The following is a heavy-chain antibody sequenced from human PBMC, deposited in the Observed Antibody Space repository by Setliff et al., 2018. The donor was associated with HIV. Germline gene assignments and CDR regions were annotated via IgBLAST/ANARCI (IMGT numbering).Heavy chain of an antibody. D-gene: IGHD3-10*01. V-gene: IGHV3-30*02. J-gene: IGHJ3*02. CDR2: IRYDGSNK. CDR3: ARDRGYPDSFNI. Sequence: GGSLRLSCAASGFTFSSYGMHWVRQAPGKGLEWVAFIRYDGSNKYYADSVKGRFTISRDNAKNTLYLQMNSLRAEDTAVYYCARDRGYPDSFNIWGQGTVVTVSS. CDR1: GFTFSSYG.